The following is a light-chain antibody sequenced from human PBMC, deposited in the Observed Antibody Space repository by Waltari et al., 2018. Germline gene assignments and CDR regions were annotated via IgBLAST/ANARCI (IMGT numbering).Light chain of an antibody. J-gene: IGLJ2*01. Sequence: QSALTQPASVSGSPGQSITISCTGVGSAVGASDYVSWHQHHPGKAPQVIIYDVTNRPSGVSVLFSASRSANTASLTISGLQPEDEGDYYCSSQTLDGVVLFGGGTKLTVL. CDR3: SSQTLDGVVL. V-gene: IGLV2-14*03. CDR1: GSAVGASDY. CDR2: DVT.